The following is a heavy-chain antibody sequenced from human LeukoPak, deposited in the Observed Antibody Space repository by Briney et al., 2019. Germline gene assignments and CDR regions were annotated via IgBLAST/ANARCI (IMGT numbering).Heavy chain of an antibody. CDR2: IYPSSFT. V-gene: IGHV4-4*07. CDR1: GGSMKTYY. Sequence: ETQSLTCTVSGGSMKTYYWTWIRQPGGEGGQWIGYIYPSSFTNYNPSLDSRVTISVDTSKNQFSLKLTSVNAADTAVYFCARDTITRGLDYWGQGTLVTVSS. CDR3: ARDTITRGLDY. J-gene: IGHJ4*02. D-gene: IGHD3-10*01.